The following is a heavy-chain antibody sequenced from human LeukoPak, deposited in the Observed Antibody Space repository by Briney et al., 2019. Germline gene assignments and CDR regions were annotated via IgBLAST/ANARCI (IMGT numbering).Heavy chain of an antibody. V-gene: IGHV3-30-3*01. Sequence: GGSLRLSCAASGFTFSSYAMHWVRQGPGKGLEWVAVMAHDGSNIYYAGSVLGRFTISRDNSKDTLHLQMNSLRLEDTAVYYRARAGDRMYDEFWEGYFSSFDFWGQGTLVTVSS. D-gene: IGHD3-3*01. CDR2: MAHDGSNI. J-gene: IGHJ4*02. CDR3: ARAGDRMYDEFWEGYFSSFDF. CDR1: GFTFSSYA.